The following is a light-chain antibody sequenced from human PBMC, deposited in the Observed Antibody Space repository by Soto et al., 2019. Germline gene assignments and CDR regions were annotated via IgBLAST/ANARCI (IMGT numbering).Light chain of an antibody. Sequence: EIVLTQSPGTLSLSPGERATLSCRASQSVSSSYLAWYQQKPGQAPRLLIYGASSRATGIPDRFSGSGSGTDFTLTSSRLEPEDFAVYYCQQYGSSWTFGQGTKGEIK. CDR3: QQYGSSWT. J-gene: IGKJ1*01. V-gene: IGKV3-20*01. CDR1: QSVSSSY. CDR2: GAS.